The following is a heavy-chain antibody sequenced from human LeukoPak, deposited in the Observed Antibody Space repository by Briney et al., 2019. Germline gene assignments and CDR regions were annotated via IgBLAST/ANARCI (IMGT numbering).Heavy chain of an antibody. CDR2: IYPGDSDT. D-gene: IGHD1-26*01. V-gene: IGHV5-51*01. Sequence: GESLKISCQTFGFTFATNWIGWVRQMPGKGLDCLGVIYPGDSDTRYSPSFQGQVTISADKSISTAYLLWSSLKASDTAIYYCARGANGSGFDSCGQGTMLTVSS. J-gene: IGHJ3*02. CDR1: GFTFATNW. CDR3: ARGANGSGFDS.